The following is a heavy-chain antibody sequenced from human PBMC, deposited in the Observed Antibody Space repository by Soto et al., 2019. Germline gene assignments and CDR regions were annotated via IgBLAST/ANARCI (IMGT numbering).Heavy chain of an antibody. J-gene: IGHJ6*04. CDR3: PREGRDGDYYSGMAV. CDR1: GFTFSSYA. CDR2: ISYDGSNK. Sequence: GGSLRLSCAASGFTFSSYAMHWVRQAPGKGLEWVAVISYDGSNKYYADSVKGRFTISRDNSKNTLYLQMNSLRADDTDVYYCPREGRDGDYYSGMAVWGKGTTVPVSP. V-gene: IGHV3-30-3*01.